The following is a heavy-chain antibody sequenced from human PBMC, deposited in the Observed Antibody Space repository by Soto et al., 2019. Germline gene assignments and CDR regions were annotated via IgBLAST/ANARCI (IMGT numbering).Heavy chain of an antibody. V-gene: IGHV3-15*07. D-gene: IGHD3-10*01. J-gene: IGHJ5*02. CDR2: IKRKSDGGTI. CDR1: GLFLGDRW. CDR3: TSLYRTEP. Sequence: EVQLVESGGGLVEPGGSLRLSCAASGLFLGDRWMNWVRQAPGKGLEWVALIKRKSDGGTIDYAAPVKGRFTVSRDDSKNIVFLQMESLKAEDTAVYYCTSLYRTEPWGQGTLVTVSS.